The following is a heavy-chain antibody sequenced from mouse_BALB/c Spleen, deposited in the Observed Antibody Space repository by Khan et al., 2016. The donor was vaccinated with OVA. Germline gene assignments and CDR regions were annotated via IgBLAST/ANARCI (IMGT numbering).Heavy chain of an antibody. CDR3: AVKDYYDYDPFPY. V-gene: IGHV3-2*02. D-gene: IGHD2-4*01. CDR1: GYSITSEYT. Sequence: EVQLQESGPGLVKPSQSLSLTCTVTGYSITSEYTWNWIRQFPGNKLEWMGFISYSGNTRYNPSLKSRISITRDTSKNQFFLQLNSVTSKDTATYYGAVKDYYDYDPFPYWGQGTLVTVSA. J-gene: IGHJ3*01. CDR2: ISYSGNT.